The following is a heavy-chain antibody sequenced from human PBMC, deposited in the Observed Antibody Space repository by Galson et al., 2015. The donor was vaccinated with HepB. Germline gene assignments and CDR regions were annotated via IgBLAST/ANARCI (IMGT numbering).Heavy chain of an antibody. V-gene: IGHV1-2*02. CDR3: AISPPSLLPWFDS. D-gene: IGHD2-15*01. CDR2: INPNSGAT. J-gene: IGHJ5*01. Sequence: SVKVPCKASGYTSTDYYIYWVRQAPGQGLEWMGWINPNSGATNYAQKFQGGVTMTRDTSISTAYMELSRLTSDDTAVYYCAISPPSLLPWFDSWGQGTLVIVSS. CDR1: GYTSTDYY.